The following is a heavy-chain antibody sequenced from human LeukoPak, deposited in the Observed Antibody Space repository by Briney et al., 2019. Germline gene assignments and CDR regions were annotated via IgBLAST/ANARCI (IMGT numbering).Heavy chain of an antibody. V-gene: IGHV1-69*04. CDR2: INPTGGST. CDR3: ASATLRCRGGSCYEMDV. J-gene: IGHJ6*04. Sequence: GCSVKVSCKASGGTFSSYAISWVRQAPGQGLEWMGLINPTGGSTGYAPKFQDRLTITADKSTGAAYMGRSSLISEDTAAYYCASATLRCRGGSCYEMDVWGKGTTVTVSS. CDR1: GGTFSSYA. D-gene: IGHD2-15*01.